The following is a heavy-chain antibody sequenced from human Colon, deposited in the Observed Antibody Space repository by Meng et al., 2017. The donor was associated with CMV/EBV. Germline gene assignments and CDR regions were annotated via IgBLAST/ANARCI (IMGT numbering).Heavy chain of an antibody. Sequence: GESLKISCKGSGYRFASYWIGWVRQMPGKGLEWMGIIYPSDSDTRYSPSIQGQVTISADKSISTANLQWSSLKASDSAMYYCARARGATYYFDYWGQGTLVTVSS. V-gene: IGHV5-51*01. J-gene: IGHJ4*02. D-gene: IGHD1-26*01. CDR3: ARARGATYYFDY. CDR2: IYPSDSDT. CDR1: GYRFASYW.